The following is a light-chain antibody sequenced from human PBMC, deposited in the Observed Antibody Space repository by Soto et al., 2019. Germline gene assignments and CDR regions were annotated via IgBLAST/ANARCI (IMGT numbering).Light chain of an antibody. CDR1: SSDVGAYNY. V-gene: IGLV2-14*03. Sequence: QSALTQPASVSGSPGQSITISCTGSSSDVGAYNYVSWYQQHPGKAPKLMIYDVTNGPSGVSIRFSGSKSGNTASLTISGLQAEDEADYYCSSYTSSNTLRVGTGTKLTVL. J-gene: IGLJ1*01. CDR3: SSYTSSNTLR. CDR2: DVT.